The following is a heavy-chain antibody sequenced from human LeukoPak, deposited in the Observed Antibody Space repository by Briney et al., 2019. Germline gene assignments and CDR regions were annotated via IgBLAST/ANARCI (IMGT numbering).Heavy chain of an antibody. CDR2: IYYTGST. V-gene: IGHV4-30-4*08. CDR1: GGSISSGDYY. D-gene: IGHD1-26*01. CDR3: ARDAKWEPHAFDI. J-gene: IGHJ3*02. Sequence: SETLSLTCTVSGGSISSGDYYWSWIRQPPGKGLEWIVYIYYTGSTYYNPSPKSRVPTSVDTSKNPFSLKLRPAPAADTAVYYCARDAKWEPHAFDIWGHGTMVTVSS.